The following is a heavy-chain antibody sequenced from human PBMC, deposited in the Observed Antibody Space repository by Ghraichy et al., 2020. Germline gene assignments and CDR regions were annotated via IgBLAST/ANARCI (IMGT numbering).Heavy chain of an antibody. CDR1: GGSISSSSYY. J-gene: IGHJ4*02. Sequence: SETLSLTCTVSGGSISSSSYYWGWIRQPPGKGLEWIGSIYYSGSTYYNPSLKSRVTISVDTSKNQFSLKLSSVTAADTAVYYCARHFGVQQLVQPFDYWGQGTLVTVSS. D-gene: IGHD6-13*01. CDR3: ARHFGVQQLVQPFDY. V-gene: IGHV4-39*07. CDR2: IYYSGST.